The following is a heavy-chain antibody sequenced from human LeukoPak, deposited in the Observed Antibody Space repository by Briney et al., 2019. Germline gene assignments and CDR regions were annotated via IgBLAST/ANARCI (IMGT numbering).Heavy chain of an antibody. J-gene: IGHJ6*02. V-gene: IGHV3-74*01. D-gene: IGHD3-3*01. CDR1: GFTFSSYW. Sequence: TGGSLRLSCAASGFTFSSYWMHWVRQAPGKGLVWVSRINSDGSSTSYAGSVKGRFTISRDNAKNTLYLQMNSLRAEDTAVYYCASLGADLEWLLQDHYYYGMDVWGQGTTVTVSS. CDR3: ASLGADLEWLLQDHYYYGMDV. CDR2: INSDGSST.